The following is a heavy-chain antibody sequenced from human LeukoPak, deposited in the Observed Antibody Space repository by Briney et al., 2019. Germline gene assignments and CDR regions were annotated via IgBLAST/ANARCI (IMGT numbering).Heavy chain of an antibody. D-gene: IGHD2-2*03. Sequence: GGSLRLSCAASGFTFSSYAMSWVRQAPGKGLEWVSAISGSGGSTYYAGSVKGRFTISRDNSKNTLYLQMNSLRAEDTAVYYCAKEQVDIVVVPAAINWFDPWGQGTLVTVPS. CDR3: AKEQVDIVVVPAAINWFDP. V-gene: IGHV3-23*01. J-gene: IGHJ5*02. CDR2: ISGSGGST. CDR1: GFTFSSYA.